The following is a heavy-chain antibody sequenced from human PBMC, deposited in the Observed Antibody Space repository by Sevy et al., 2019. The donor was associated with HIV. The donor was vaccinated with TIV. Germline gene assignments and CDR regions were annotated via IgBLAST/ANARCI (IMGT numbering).Heavy chain of an antibody. CDR3: TTTWGTTVTTSDY. D-gene: IGHD4-17*01. Sequence: GGSLRLSCAASGFTFSGSTMHWVRQASGKGLGWVGRIGSKANTYATAYAASVKGRVTISGENSMNTAYLQMNSLTADDTAVYYCTTTWGTTVTTSDYWGQGTLVTVSS. CDR1: GFTFSGST. V-gene: IGHV3-73*01. CDR2: IGSKANTYAT. J-gene: IGHJ4*02.